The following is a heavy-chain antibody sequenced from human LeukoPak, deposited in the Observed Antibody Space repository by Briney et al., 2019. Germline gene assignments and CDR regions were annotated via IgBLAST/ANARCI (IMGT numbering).Heavy chain of an antibody. CDR1: GFTFSSYS. D-gene: IGHD4-17*01. CDR3: AKDRAYGDYYFDY. J-gene: IGHJ4*02. Sequence: GGSLRLSCAASGFTFSSYSMNWVRQAPGKGLEWVSAISGSGGTTYFADSVKGRFTISRDNSKTTLYLQMNSLRAEDTALYYCAKDRAYGDYYFDYWGQGTLVTVSS. CDR2: ISGSGGTT. V-gene: IGHV3-23*01.